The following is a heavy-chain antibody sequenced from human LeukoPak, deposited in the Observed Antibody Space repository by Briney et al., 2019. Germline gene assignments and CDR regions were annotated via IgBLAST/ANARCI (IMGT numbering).Heavy chain of an antibody. CDR3: ATAASYCTNGVCFFLYYFDY. D-gene: IGHD2-8*01. CDR1: GYTLTELS. Sequence: ASVKVSCKVSGYTLTELSVHWVRQAPGKGLEWMGGFDPEDGETIYAQKFQGRVTMTEDTSTDTAYMELSSLRSEDTAVYYCATAASYCTNGVCFFLYYFDYWGQGTLVTVSS. V-gene: IGHV1-24*01. CDR2: FDPEDGET. J-gene: IGHJ4*02.